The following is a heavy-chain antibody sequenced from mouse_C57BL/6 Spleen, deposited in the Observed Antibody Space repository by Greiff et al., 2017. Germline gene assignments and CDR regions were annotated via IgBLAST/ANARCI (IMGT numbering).Heavy chain of an antibody. D-gene: IGHD2-2*01. J-gene: IGHJ3*01. CDR1: GYTFTDYN. CDR2: INPNNGGT. Sequence: EVQLQQSGPELVKPGASVKIPCKASGYTFTDYNMDWVKQSHGKSLEWIGDINPNNGGTIYNQKFKGKATLTVDKSSSTAYMELRSLTSEDTAVYYCARWGLPPFAYWGQGTLVTVSA. V-gene: IGHV1-18*01. CDR3: ARWGLPPFAY.